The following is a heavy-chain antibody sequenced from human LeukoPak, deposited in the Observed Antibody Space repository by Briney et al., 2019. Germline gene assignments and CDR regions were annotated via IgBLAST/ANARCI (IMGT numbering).Heavy chain of an antibody. CDR1: GYTFTSYD. CDR3: ARIASSSSPKGFDY. Sequence: ASVKASFKASGYTFTSYDINWVRQATGQGLEWMGWMNPNSGNTGYAQKFQGRVTMTRNTSISTAYMELSSLRSEDTAVYYCARIASSSSPKGFDYWGQGTLVTVSS. CDR2: MNPNSGNT. D-gene: IGHD6-6*01. J-gene: IGHJ4*02. V-gene: IGHV1-8*01.